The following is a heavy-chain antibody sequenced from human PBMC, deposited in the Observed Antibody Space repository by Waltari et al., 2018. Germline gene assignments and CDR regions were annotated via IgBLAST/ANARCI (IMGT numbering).Heavy chain of an antibody. CDR2: IRYDGSNE. V-gene: IGHV3-30*02. CDR1: GFIFSQYP. J-gene: IGHJ4*02. D-gene: IGHD6-13*01. Sequence: VQLVESGGGVVQPGGSLRLSCPPSGFIFSQYPMHWVRQAPGKGLEWSSFIRYDGSNEYYADSVKGRFTISRDNSKNTLYLQMNSLRAEDTAVYYCAKGKIGQQLVRDFDYWGQGTLVTVSS. CDR3: AKGKIGQQLVRDFDY.